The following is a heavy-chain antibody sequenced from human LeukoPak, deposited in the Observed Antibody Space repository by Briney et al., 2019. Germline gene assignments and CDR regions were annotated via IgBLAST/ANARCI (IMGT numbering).Heavy chain of an antibody. Sequence: GASLQISCKGSGYSFTSYWIGWARQMPGKALEWMGIIYPGDSDTRYSPSFQGQVTISADKSISTAYLQWSSLKASDTAMYYCARQDGYNPKAVADYWGQGTLVTVSS. CDR3: ARQDGYNPKAVADY. CDR1: GYSFTSYW. V-gene: IGHV5-51*01. CDR2: IYPGDSDT. J-gene: IGHJ4*02. D-gene: IGHD5-24*01.